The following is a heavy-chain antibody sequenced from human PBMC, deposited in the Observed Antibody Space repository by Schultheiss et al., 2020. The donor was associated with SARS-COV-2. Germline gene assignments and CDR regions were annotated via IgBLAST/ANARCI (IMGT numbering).Heavy chain of an antibody. CDR1: GFTFSTYA. Sequence: GGSLRLSCAASGFTFSTYAMNWVRQAPGKGLEWVSYISSGSNTIYYADSVKGRFTISRDDAKKSLYLQMNNLRDEDTAVYYCVRDLNWNRYFDYWGQGALVTVSS. CDR2: ISSGSNTI. CDR3: VRDLNWNRYFDY. D-gene: IGHD1-1*01. V-gene: IGHV3-48*02. J-gene: IGHJ4*02.